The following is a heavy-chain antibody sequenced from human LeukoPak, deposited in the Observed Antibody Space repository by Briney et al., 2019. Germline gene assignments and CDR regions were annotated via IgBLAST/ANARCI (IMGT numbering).Heavy chain of an antibody. CDR2: INHSGSI. V-gene: IGHV4-34*01. CDR3: ARYHSGYDDY. J-gene: IGHJ4*02. D-gene: IGHD5-12*01. CDR1: GGSFSAYY. Sequence: SETLSLTCAVSGGSFSAYYWSLIRQPPGKGLEWIGEINHSGSINYNPSLKSRVTISIDTSKNQFSLKLSSVTAADTAVYYCARYHSGYDDYWGQGTLVTVSS.